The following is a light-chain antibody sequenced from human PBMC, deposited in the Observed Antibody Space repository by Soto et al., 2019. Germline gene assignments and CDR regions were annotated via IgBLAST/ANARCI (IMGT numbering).Light chain of an antibody. CDR3: QQYGSSSRT. CDR1: QSVTSSY. V-gene: IGKV3-20*01. J-gene: IGKJ1*01. CDR2: RAS. Sequence: EIVLTQSPGTLSLSPGERATLSCRASQSVTSSYLAWYQQKPGQAPRLLIYRASVRATGIPDRFSGSGSGTDFTLTISRLEPEDFALYYCQQYGSSSRTFGQRTKVEIK.